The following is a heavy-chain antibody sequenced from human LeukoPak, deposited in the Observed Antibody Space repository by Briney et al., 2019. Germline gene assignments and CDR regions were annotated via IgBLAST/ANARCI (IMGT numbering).Heavy chain of an antibody. CDR2: ISYDGSNK. CDR1: GFTFSSYA. Sequence: QSGGSLRLSCAASGFTFSSYAMHWVRQAPGKGLEWVAVISYDGSNKYYADSVKGRFTNSRDNSKNTLYLQMNSLRAEDTAVYYCARVWWFTYYYYYGMDVWGQGTTVTVSS. V-gene: IGHV3-30*04. D-gene: IGHD2-15*01. CDR3: ARVWWFTYYYYYGMDV. J-gene: IGHJ6*02.